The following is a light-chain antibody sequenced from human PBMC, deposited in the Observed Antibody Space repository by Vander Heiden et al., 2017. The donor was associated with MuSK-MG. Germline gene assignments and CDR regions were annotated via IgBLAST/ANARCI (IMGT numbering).Light chain of an antibody. V-gene: IGKV1-5*01. Sequence: DIQMTQSPSTLSASVGDRATITCRASQSISSWLAWYQQKPGKAPKLLIYDASSLESGVPSRFSGSGSGTEFTLTISSLQPDDFATYYCQQDNSYPFTFGPGTKVDIK. CDR2: DAS. CDR1: QSISSW. J-gene: IGKJ3*01. CDR3: QQDNSYPFT.